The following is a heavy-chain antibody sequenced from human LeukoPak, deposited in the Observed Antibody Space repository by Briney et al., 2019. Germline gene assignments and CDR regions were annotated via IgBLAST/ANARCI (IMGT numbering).Heavy chain of an antibody. CDR2: INPNSGGT. J-gene: IGHJ4*02. V-gene: IGHV1-2*02. D-gene: IGHD3-10*01. Sequence: GASVKVSCKASGYTFTGYYMHWVRQAPGQGLEWMGWINPNSGGTNYAQKFQGRVTMTRDTSISTAYMELSRLRSDDTAVYYCARVDEVFRGVITPRSYYFDYWGQGTLVTVSS. CDR1: GYTFTGYY. CDR3: ARVDEVFRGVITPRSYYFDY.